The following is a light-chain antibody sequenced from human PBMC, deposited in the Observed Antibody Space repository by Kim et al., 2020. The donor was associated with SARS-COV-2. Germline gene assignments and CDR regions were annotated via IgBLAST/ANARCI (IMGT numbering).Light chain of an antibody. CDR2: GKN. CDR3: NSRDSSGNRWV. CDR1: RLRNLY. Sequence: ALGQTGRITCQRDRLRNLYASLDQQKPGPAPLIFIFGKNNRPSGIPDRFSGSSSGNTASLTITGAQAEDEADYYCNSRDSSGNRWVFGGGTQLTVL. V-gene: IGLV3-19*01. J-gene: IGLJ3*02.